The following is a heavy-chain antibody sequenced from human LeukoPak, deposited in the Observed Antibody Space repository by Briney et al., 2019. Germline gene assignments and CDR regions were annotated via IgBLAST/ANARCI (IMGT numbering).Heavy chain of an antibody. J-gene: IGHJ3*01. CDR3: ARGDFGETNTAFDV. D-gene: IGHD4-17*01. V-gene: IGHV1-8*03. Sequence: ASVKVSCKTSGYTFTDYDVHWVRQAPGQGLEWMGWTNPNSATTNYAQRLQGRVTFTRDTSLSVAYMELSRLTSEDAAVYFCARGDFGETNTAFDVWGQGTLVAVSS. CDR1: GYTFTDYD. CDR2: TNPNSATT.